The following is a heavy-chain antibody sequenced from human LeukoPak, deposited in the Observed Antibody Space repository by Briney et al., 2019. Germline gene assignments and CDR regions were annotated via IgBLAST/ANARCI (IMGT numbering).Heavy chain of an antibody. CDR3: AHRAAAHDYGDPGARQYYFDY. V-gene: IGHV2-5*02. J-gene: IGHJ4*02. Sequence: SGPTLVNPTQTLTLTCTFSGFSLSTSGVGVGWIRQPPGKALEWLALIYWDDDKRYSPSLKSRLTITKDTSKNQVVLTMTNMDPVDTATYYCAHRAAAHDYGDPGARQYYFDYWGQGTLVTVSS. D-gene: IGHD4-17*01. CDR2: IYWDDDK. CDR1: GFSLSTSGVG.